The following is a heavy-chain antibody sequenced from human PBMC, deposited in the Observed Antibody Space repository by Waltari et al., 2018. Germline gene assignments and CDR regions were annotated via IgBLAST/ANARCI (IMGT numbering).Heavy chain of an antibody. D-gene: IGHD6-13*01. CDR1: GSTGSTYS. J-gene: IGHJ4*02. Sequence: EVQLVESGGGLVQPGGCLTLSCAVAGSTGSTYSMTWVRQAPGKGLEWVANIKQDGTEKYYVDSVKGRFSISRDNGKNLLYLHMNSLRADDTAVYYCARDEMHRTTWYHFWGQGTQVTVSS. CDR2: IKQDGTEK. V-gene: IGHV3-7*04. CDR3: ARDEMHRTTWYHF.